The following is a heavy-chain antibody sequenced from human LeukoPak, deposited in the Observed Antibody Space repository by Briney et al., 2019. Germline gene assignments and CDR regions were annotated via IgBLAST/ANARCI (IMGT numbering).Heavy chain of an antibody. CDR3: ARVIWPGLFDY. Sequence: RWARQAQGKGLEWVANIKQDGSEKYYVDSVKGRFTISRDNAKNSLYLQMNSLRAEDTAVYYCARVIWPGLFDYWGQGTLVTVSS. CDR2: IKQDGSEK. J-gene: IGHJ4*02. V-gene: IGHV3-7*01. D-gene: IGHD1-14*01.